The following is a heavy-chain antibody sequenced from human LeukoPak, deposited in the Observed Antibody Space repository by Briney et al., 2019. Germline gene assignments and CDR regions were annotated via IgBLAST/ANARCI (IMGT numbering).Heavy chain of an antibody. J-gene: IGHJ4*02. D-gene: IGHD1-26*01. V-gene: IGHV3-30*02. CDR2: IRYDGSNK. CDR1: GFTFSSYG. Sequence: GGSLRLSCAASGFTFSSYGMHWVRQAPGKGLEWVAFIRYDGSNKYYADSVKGRFTISRDNSKNTLYLQMNSLRAEDTAVYYCAKDQYYPYYFDYWGQGTLVTVSS. CDR3: AKDQYYPYYFDY.